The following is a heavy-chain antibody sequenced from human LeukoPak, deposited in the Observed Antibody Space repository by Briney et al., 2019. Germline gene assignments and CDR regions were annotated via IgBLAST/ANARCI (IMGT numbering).Heavy chain of an antibody. CDR1: GFTFSNYA. CDR3: AKPIQLWPPPPFDY. D-gene: IGHD5-18*01. V-gene: IGHV3-30*04. Sequence: TGGSLRLSCAASGFTFSNYAIHWVRQAPGKGLEWVAVISSDGNKKDYADSVKGRLTISRDNSKNTLYLQMNSLRTEDTALYYCAKPIQLWPPPPFDYWGQGTLVTVSS. CDR2: ISSDGNKK. J-gene: IGHJ4*02.